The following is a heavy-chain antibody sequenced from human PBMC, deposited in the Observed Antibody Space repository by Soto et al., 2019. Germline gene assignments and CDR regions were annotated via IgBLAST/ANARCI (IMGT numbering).Heavy chain of an antibody. V-gene: IGHV3-21*01. Sequence: GGSLRLSCAASGFTFSSYSMNWVRQAPGKGLEWVSSISSSSSYIYYADSVKGRFTISRDNAKNSLYLQMNSLRAEDTAVYYCASEHLTGYLFWFDPWGQGTLVTVSS. J-gene: IGHJ5*02. CDR2: ISSSSSYI. D-gene: IGHD3-9*01. CDR1: GFTFSSYS. CDR3: ASEHLTGYLFWFDP.